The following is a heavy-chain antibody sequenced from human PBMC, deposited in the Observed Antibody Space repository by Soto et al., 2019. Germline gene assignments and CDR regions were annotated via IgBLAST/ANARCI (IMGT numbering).Heavy chain of an antibody. J-gene: IGHJ5*02. Sequence: GGSLRLSCAASGFTFSSYAMSWVRQAPGKGLEWVSAVSGTGGSTYHADSVKGRFTISRDNAKNSVYLQMNSLRAEDTAVYYCAKDRNRGYYYDSSGPGAHWFDPWGQGTLVTVSS. CDR1: GFTFSSYA. V-gene: IGHV3-23*01. CDR2: VSGTGGST. CDR3: AKDRNRGYYYDSSGPGAHWFDP. D-gene: IGHD3-22*01.